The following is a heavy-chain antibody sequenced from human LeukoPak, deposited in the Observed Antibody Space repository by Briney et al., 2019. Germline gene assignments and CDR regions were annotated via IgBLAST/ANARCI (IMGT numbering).Heavy chain of an antibody. D-gene: IGHD5-24*01. CDR1: GFTFSSYG. V-gene: IGHV3-33*06. CDR2: IWYDGSNK. CDR3: AKDGYNWGYYYMDV. Sequence: PGRSLRLSCAASGFTFSSYGMHWVRQAPGKGLEWVAVIWYDGSNKCYADSVKGRFTISRDNSKNTLYLQMNSLRAEDTAVYYCAKDGYNWGYYYMDVWGKGTTVTVSS. J-gene: IGHJ6*03.